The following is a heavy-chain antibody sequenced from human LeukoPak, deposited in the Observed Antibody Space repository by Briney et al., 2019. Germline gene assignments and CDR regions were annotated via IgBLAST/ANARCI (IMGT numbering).Heavy chain of an antibody. CDR3: AKESSTSRYYYYGMDV. CDR2: ISWNSGSI. CDR1: GFTFDDYA. V-gene: IGHV3-9*01. J-gene: IGHJ6*02. Sequence: GGSLRLSCAASGFTFDDYAMHWVRQAPGKGLEWVSGISWNSGSIGYADSVKGRFTISRDNAKNSLYLQMNSLRAEDTALYYCAKESSTSRYYYYGMDVWGQGTTVTVSS. D-gene: IGHD2-2*01.